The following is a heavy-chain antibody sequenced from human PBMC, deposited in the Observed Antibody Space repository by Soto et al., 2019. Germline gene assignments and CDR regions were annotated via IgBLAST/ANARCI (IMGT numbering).Heavy chain of an antibody. Sequence: QVHLVESGGGVVQPGRSLRLSCVASGFTFGTYGIHWVRQAPGKGLQWVALISYEGSNTYYADSVRGRFTISRDNAKNTLYLQMTGLRPEDSGVYFCARVTPGNNLYYFSGLDVWGQGTSVTVSS. V-gene: IGHV3-30-3*01. D-gene: IGHD1-1*01. CDR3: ARVTPGNNLYYFSGLDV. CDR2: ISYEGSNT. CDR1: GFTFGTYG. J-gene: IGHJ6*02.